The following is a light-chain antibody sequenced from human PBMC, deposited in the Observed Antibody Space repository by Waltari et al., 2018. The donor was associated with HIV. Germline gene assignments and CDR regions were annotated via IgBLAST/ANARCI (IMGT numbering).Light chain of an antibody. CDR1: ETLLQSDGKTY. J-gene: IGKJ4*01. Sequence: EIVMTQTPPFLCVAPGKAASISCKSSETLLQSDGKTYFYWYVQKTGQPPQLLLYEVSNRFTGVPDRFIGSGSGTDFTLILSRVEAEDVGVYYCMQSAQFPLTFGGGTKVEIK. CDR3: MQSAQFPLT. V-gene: IGKV2D-29*01. CDR2: EVS.